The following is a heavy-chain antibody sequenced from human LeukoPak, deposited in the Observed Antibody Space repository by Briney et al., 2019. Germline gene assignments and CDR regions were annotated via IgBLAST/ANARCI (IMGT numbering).Heavy chain of an antibody. CDR2: IHYSGST. V-gene: IGHV4-59*01. CDR1: GGSMSRYY. D-gene: IGHD6-19*01. Sequence: SETLSLTCTVSGGSMSRYYWNWIRQPPGKGLEWIGYIHYSGSTNYNPSLKSRLTISVDTSKNQFSLKLSSVTAADTAMYYCARSQWPLTFDIWGQGTMVTVSS. J-gene: IGHJ3*02. CDR3: ARSQWPLTFDI.